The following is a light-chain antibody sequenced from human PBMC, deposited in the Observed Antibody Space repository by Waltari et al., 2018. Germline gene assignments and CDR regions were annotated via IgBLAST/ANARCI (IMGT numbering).Light chain of an antibody. Sequence: QTVVTQEPSLTVSPGGTVPLPCTPTTWPVISTYYPNWFQQQPGQAPTSLMYDLNKRHFWPPVRFSGSLRGGKAALTLSRALPEDEADYYCARYYGNARWVFGGRTKLTVL. V-gene: IGLV7-43*01. CDR1: TWPVISTYY. J-gene: IGLJ3*02. CDR2: DLN. CDR3: ARYYGNARWV.